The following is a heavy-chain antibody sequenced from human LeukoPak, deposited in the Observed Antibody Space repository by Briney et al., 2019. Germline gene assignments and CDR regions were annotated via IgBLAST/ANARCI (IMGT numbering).Heavy chain of an antibody. CDR1: GGSFSGYY. V-gene: IGHV4-34*01. CDR3: ARGNPITIFGVVIIPEDNWFDP. J-gene: IGHJ5*02. CDR2: INHSGST. Sequence: SETLSLTCAVYGGSFSGYYWSWIRQPPGKGLEWIGEINHSGSTNYNPSLKSRVTISVDTSKNQFSLKLSSVTAADTAVYYCARGNPITIFGVVIIPEDNWFDPWGQGTLVTVSS. D-gene: IGHD3-3*01.